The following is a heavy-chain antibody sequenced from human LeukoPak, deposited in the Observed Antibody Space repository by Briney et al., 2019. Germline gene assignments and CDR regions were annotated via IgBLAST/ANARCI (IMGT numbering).Heavy chain of an antibody. CDR1: GYTFTSYG. V-gene: IGHV1-18*01. CDR2: ISAYNGNT. J-gene: IGHJ4*02. D-gene: IGHD6-19*01. CDR3: ARTHSSGWVFDY. Sequence: ASVKVSCKASGYTFTSYGISWVRQAPGQGLEWMGWISAYNGNTNYAQKLQGRVTMTTDTSTSTAYMELRSPRSDDTAVYYCARTHSSGWVFDYWGQGTLVIVSS.